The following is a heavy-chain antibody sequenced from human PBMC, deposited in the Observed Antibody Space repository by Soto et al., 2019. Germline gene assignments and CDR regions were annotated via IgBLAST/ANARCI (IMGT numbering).Heavy chain of an antibody. D-gene: IGHD3-3*01. CDR3: AKDGLYDFWSGYCSY. V-gene: IGHV3-30*18. CDR2: ISYDGSNK. CDR1: GFTFSSYG. Sequence: ESGGGVVQPGRSLRLSCAASGFTFSSYGMHWVRQAPGKGLEWVAVISYDGSNKYYADSVKGRFTISRDNSKNTLYLQMNSLRAEDTAVYYCAKDGLYDFWSGYCSYWGQGTLVTVSS. J-gene: IGHJ4*02.